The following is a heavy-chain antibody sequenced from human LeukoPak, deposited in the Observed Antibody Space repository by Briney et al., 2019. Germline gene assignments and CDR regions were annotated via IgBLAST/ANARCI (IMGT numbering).Heavy chain of an antibody. Sequence: GGSLRLSCADSGFTFSRYWMDWVRQAPGKGLERVADIKEDGSVKNYVDSVKGRFTISRDNAKNSLYLQMNSLRAEDTAVYYCMAESSSPWEGYWGQGTLVTVSS. CDR2: IKEDGSVK. V-gene: IGHV3-7*01. J-gene: IGHJ4*02. CDR3: MAESSSPWEGY. CDR1: GFTFSRYW. D-gene: IGHD6-6*01.